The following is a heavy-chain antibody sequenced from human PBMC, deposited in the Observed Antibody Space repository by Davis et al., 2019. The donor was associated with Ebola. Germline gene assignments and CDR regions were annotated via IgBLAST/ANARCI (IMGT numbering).Heavy chain of an antibody. CDR3: ARGLGTDYYDSSGYPN. CDR1: GGSISSYY. Sequence: PSETLSLTCTVSGGSISSYYWSWIRQPPGKGLEWIGYIYYSGSTNYNPSLKSRVTISVDTSKNQFSLKLSSVTAADTAVYYCARGLGTDYYDSSGYPNWGQGTLVTVSS. CDR2: IYYSGST. V-gene: IGHV4-59*12. D-gene: IGHD3-22*01. J-gene: IGHJ4*02.